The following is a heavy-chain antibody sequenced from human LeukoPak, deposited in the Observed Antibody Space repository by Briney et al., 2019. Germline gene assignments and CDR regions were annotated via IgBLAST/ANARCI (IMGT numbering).Heavy chain of an antibody. Sequence: PSETLSLTCTVSGGSISSSSYYWGWIRQPPGKGLEWIGSIYYSGSTYYNPSLKSRVTISVDTSKNQFSLKLSSVTAADTAVYYCATSRRFGEDYFDYWGQGTLVTVSS. J-gene: IGHJ4*02. CDR2: IYYSGST. D-gene: IGHD3-3*01. CDR1: GGSISSSSYY. V-gene: IGHV4-39*07. CDR3: ATSRRFGEDYFDY.